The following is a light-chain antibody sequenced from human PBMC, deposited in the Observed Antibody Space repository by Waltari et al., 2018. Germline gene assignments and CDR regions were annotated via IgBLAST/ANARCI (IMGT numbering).Light chain of an antibody. Sequence: QSALTQPASVSGSPGQSITLPCPGTSTDIGGYFFVSWYQQHPGTAPKLIIYGVSNRPSGVSDRFSGSKSDNTASLTISGLQTEDEADYYCSSYSSTTTRVIFGGGTRLTVL. V-gene: IGLV2-14*03. CDR2: GVS. CDR1: STDIGGYFF. J-gene: IGLJ2*01. CDR3: SSYSSTTTRVI.